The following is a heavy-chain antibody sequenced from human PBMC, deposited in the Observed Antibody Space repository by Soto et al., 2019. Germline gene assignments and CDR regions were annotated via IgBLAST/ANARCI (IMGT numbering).Heavy chain of an antibody. V-gene: IGHV3-7*03. CDR2: IKQDGSEK. Sequence: EVQLVESGGGLVQPGGSLRLSCTTSGFSFSSFWMIWVRQAPGKGLEWVAIIKQDGSEKHYVDSVKGRFTVSRDNAEKSLYLQMDSLRPDDTAVYYCVRGYSDYTDYFDYWGQGALVTVSS. J-gene: IGHJ4*02. D-gene: IGHD4-17*01. CDR1: GFSFSSFW. CDR3: VRGYSDYTDYFDY.